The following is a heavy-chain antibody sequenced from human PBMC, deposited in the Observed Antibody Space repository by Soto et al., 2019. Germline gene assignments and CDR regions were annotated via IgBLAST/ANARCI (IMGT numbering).Heavy chain of an antibody. D-gene: IGHD2-8*01. CDR3: AADATAWQQMVPSDP. CDR1: GFTFTSSA. Sequence: SVKVSCKASGFTFTSSAFQWVRQARGQRLEWIGWIAVGSGYTNYAQRFQDRVTLTRDMSTATTYMELSRLTSEDTAIYYCAADATAWQQMVPSDPWGQGTLVTVSS. CDR2: IAVGSGYT. V-gene: IGHV1-58*01. J-gene: IGHJ5*02.